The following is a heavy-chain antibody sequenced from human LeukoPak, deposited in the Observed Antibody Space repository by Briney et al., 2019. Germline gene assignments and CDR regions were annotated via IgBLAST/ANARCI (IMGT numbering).Heavy chain of an antibody. D-gene: IGHD6-13*01. Sequence: SCKASGYTFTSYGISWVRQAPGKGLEWVSAISGSGGSTYYADSVKGRFTISRDNSKNTLYLQMNSLRAEDTAVYYCANHGRSSWDFDYWGQGTLVTVSS. V-gene: IGHV3-23*01. CDR1: GYTFTSYG. CDR2: ISGSGGST. CDR3: ANHGRSSWDFDY. J-gene: IGHJ4*02.